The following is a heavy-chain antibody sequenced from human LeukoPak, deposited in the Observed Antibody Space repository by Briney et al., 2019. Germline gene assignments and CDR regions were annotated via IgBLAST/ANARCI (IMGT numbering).Heavy chain of an antibody. CDR2: ISDDGSNK. D-gene: IGHD4-17*01. CDR1: GFTFSSYA. J-gene: IGHJ5*02. Sequence: PGGSLRLSCAASGFTFSSYAMHWVRQAPGKGLEWVAVISDDGSNKYYADSVKGRFTISRDNSKNTLYLQMNSLRAEDTAVYYCARGANDYGDYGGFDPWGQGTLVTVSS. V-gene: IGHV3-30*04. CDR3: ARGANDYGDYGGFDP.